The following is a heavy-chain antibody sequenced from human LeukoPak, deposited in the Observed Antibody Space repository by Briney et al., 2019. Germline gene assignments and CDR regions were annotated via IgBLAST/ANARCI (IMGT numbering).Heavy chain of an antibody. CDR2: ISAHNGNT. CDR3: ARDIVAVTAPSPFDY. CDR1: GYTFTGYY. J-gene: IGHJ4*02. V-gene: IGHV1-18*04. D-gene: IGHD2-21*02. Sequence: ASVKVSCKASGYTFTGYYMHWVRQAPGQGLEWMGWISAHNGNTNYAQKVQGRVTMTTDTPTSTAYMELRSLRSDDTAVYYCARDIVAVTAPSPFDYWGQGTLVTVSS.